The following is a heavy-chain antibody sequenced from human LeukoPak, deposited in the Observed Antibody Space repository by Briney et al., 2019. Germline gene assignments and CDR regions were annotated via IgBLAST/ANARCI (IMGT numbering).Heavy chain of an antibody. V-gene: IGHV1-69-2*01. D-gene: IGHD3-3*01. J-gene: IGHJ4*02. CDR1: GYTFTDYY. CDR2: VDPTDGKT. Sequence: ASVKVSCKASGYTFTDYYMHWVQQAPGKGLEWMGRVDPTDGKTIYAEKFQGRVTITADTSTDTAYMELSSLRSEDTAVYYCATAPGAFWSGSAIVFDYWGQGALVTVSS. CDR3: ATAPGAFWSGSAIVFDY.